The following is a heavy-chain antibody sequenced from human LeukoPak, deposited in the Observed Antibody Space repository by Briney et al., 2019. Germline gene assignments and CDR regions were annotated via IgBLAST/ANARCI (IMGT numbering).Heavy chain of an antibody. D-gene: IGHD6-19*01. Sequence: PGGSLRLSCAASGFTFSSYSMNWVRQAPGKGLEWVSSISSSSSYIYYADSVKGRFTISRDNAKNSLYLQMNSLRAEDTAVYYCARDPPIAVAGLFDYWGQGTLVTVSS. CDR1: GFTFSSYS. V-gene: IGHV3-21*01. J-gene: IGHJ4*02. CDR2: ISSSSSYI. CDR3: ARDPPIAVAGLFDY.